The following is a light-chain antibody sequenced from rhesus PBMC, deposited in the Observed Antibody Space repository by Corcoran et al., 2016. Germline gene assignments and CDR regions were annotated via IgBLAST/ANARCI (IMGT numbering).Light chain of an antibody. CDR2: KAS. V-gene: IGKV1-74*01. CDR3: QHTYGTPRT. J-gene: IGKJ1*01. Sequence: DIQVTQSPSSLSASVGDRVTITCRASENVNNYLHWYQQKPGKAPKLLIYKASTLQSGVPSRVSGSAAGTDFTLTISSLQPEDFATYYCQHTYGTPRTFGQGTKVEIK. CDR1: ENVNNY.